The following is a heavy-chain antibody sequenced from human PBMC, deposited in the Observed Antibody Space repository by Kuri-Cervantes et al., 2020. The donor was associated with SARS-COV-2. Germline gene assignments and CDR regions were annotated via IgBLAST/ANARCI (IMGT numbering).Heavy chain of an antibody. D-gene: IGHD4/OR15-4a*01. CDR1: DYSISSGYF. CDR3: ARDPNANHNNWFDP. V-gene: IGHV4-38-2*02. Sequence: GSLRLSCTVSDYSISSGYFWGWIRQPPGKGLECIGNIFHSGSTYYNPSLKSRVTISVDTSKNQFSLKLSSVTAADTAVYYCARDPNANHNNWFDPWGQGTLVTVSS. J-gene: IGHJ5*02. CDR2: IFHSGST.